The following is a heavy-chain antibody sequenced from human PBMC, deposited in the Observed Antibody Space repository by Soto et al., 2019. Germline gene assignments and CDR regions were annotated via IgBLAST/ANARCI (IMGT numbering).Heavy chain of an antibody. Sequence: QVQLVQSGAEVKKPGSSVKVSCKTSGVSFNNNGIGWVRQAPGHGLEGMGGVSPPFRTSNYARKFQGRISITADASTGTVNMELSSLTSEDTAQYYCGRVLYYGSGSYSPYGMDVWGQGTTVTVSS. V-gene: IGHV1-69*01. J-gene: IGHJ6*02. CDR2: VSPPFRTS. CDR3: GRVLYYGSGSYSPYGMDV. D-gene: IGHD3-10*01. CDR1: GVSFNNNG.